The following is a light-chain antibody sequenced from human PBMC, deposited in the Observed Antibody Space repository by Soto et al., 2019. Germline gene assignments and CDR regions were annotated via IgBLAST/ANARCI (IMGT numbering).Light chain of an antibody. J-gene: IGKJ2*01. Sequence: EIVMTQSTATLSVSPGERATLSCRASQSVSSNLAWYQQKPGQAPRLLIYGASTRATGTPGRFSGSGSGTELTLTISSLQSEDFAVYYCQQYNNWASYTFGQGTKLEIK. CDR2: GAS. CDR1: QSVSSN. CDR3: QQYNNWASYT. V-gene: IGKV3-15*01.